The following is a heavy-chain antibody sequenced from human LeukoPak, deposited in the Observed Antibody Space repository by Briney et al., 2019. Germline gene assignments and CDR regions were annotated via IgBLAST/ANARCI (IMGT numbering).Heavy chain of an antibody. J-gene: IGHJ4*02. CDR2: IKSKTDGRTT. Sequence: GGSLRLSCAASGFTFSNAWMSWVRQAPGKGLEWVGRIKSKTDGRTTDYAAPVKGRFTISRDDSKNTLYLQMNSLKTEDTAVYYCTTVIGYCSGGSCSSYYFDYWGQGTLVTVSS. D-gene: IGHD2-15*01. CDR3: TTVIGYCSGGSCSSYYFDY. CDR1: GFTFSNAW. V-gene: IGHV3-15*01.